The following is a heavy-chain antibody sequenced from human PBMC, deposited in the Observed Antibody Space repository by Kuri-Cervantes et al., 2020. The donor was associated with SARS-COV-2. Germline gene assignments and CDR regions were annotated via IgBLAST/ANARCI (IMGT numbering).Heavy chain of an antibody. CDR2: IIPIFGTA. D-gene: IGHD2-15*01. V-gene: IGHV1-69*13. J-gene: IGHJ6*02. CDR1: GGTFSSYA. CDR3: ARDRVVPGDYYYYGMDV. Sequence: SVKVSCKASGGTFSSYAISWVRQAPGQGLEWMGGIIPIFGTANYAQKFQGRVTITADESTSTAYMELSSLRSEDTAVYYCARDRVVPGDYYYYGMDVRGQGTTVTVSS.